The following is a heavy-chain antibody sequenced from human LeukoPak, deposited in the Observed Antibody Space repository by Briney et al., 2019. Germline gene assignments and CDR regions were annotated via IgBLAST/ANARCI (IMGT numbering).Heavy chain of an antibody. CDR3: ARGNPGSGSYYYGMDV. D-gene: IGHD3-10*01. J-gene: IGHJ6*02. CDR1: GYTFTSYD. CDR2: INPSGGST. V-gene: IGHV1-46*01. Sequence: EASVKVSCKASGYTFTSYDINWVRQAPGQGLEWMGIINPSGGSTSYAQKFQGRVTMTRDTSTSTVYMELSSLRSEDTAVYYCARGNPGSGSYYYGMDVWGQGTTVTVSS.